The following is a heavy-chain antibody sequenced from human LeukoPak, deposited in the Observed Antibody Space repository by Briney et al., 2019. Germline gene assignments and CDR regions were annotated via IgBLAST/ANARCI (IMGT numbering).Heavy chain of an antibody. CDR3: AAGGGYSSAWSL. J-gene: IGHJ4*02. CDR1: GDSIKTYY. CDR2: IYYSGIT. V-gene: IGHV4-59*01. Sequence: SETLSLTCSVSGDSIKTYYWSWLRQPPGKGLEWIANIYYSGITSYNPSLRSRVTMSVDTSANQVSLNLNSVTTADTAVYYCAAGGGYSSAWSLWGQGTLVTVSS. D-gene: IGHD6-13*01.